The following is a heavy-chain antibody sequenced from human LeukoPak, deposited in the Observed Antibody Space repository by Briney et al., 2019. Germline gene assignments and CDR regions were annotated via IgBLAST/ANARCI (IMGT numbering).Heavy chain of an antibody. CDR2: INHSGST. CDR1: GGSFSGYY. CDR3: ARMGGY. D-gene: IGHD3-16*01. Sequence: KASETLSLTCAVYGGSFSGYYWSWIRQPPGKGLEWIGEINHSGSTNYNPSLKSRVTISVDTSKNQFSLKLSSVTAADTAVYYCARMGGYWGQGTLVTVSS. J-gene: IGHJ4*02. V-gene: IGHV4-34*01.